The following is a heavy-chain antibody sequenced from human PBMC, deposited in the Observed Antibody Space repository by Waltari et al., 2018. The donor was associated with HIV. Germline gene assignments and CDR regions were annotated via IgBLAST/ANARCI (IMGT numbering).Heavy chain of an antibody. Sequence: EVQLVESGGGLVQPGGSLRLSCAASGFTFSSYWMHWVRQAPGKGLVWVSRINRDGSSTSSADSVKGRFTISRDNAKNTLYLQMNSLRAEDTAVYYCASGYSSSWRSDYYYYGMDVWGQGTTVTVSS. CDR2: INRDGSST. CDR3: ASGYSSSWRSDYYYYGMDV. CDR1: GFTFSSYW. V-gene: IGHV3-74*01. J-gene: IGHJ6*02. D-gene: IGHD6-13*01.